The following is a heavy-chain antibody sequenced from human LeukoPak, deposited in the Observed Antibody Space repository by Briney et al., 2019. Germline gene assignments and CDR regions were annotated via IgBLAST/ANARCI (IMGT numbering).Heavy chain of an antibody. CDR1: GFTFSSYG. D-gene: IGHD6-19*01. V-gene: IGHV3-30*18. J-gene: IGHJ3*02. Sequence: GGSLRLSCAASGFTFSSYGMHWVRQAPGKGLEWVAAISYDESNEYYVDSVKGRFTVSRDNSKNTLYLQMDSLRVEDTAVYYCVKVPRSGCCAFDIWGQGTMVTVSS. CDR3: VKVPRSGCCAFDI. CDR2: ISYDESNE.